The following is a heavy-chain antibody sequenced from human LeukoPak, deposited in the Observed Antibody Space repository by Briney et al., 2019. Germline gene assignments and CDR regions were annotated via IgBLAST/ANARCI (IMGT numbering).Heavy chain of an antibody. CDR1: GFTFSSYA. D-gene: IGHD3-10*01. CDR3: SGSGSYGEYYFDY. Sequence: PGGSLRLSCAASGFTFSSYAMHWVRQAPGKGLEWVAVISYDGSNKYYADSVKGRFTISRDNSKNTLYLQMNSLRAEDTAVYYCSGSGSYGEYYFDYWGQGTLVTVSS. V-gene: IGHV3-30-3*01. CDR2: ISYDGSNK. J-gene: IGHJ4*02.